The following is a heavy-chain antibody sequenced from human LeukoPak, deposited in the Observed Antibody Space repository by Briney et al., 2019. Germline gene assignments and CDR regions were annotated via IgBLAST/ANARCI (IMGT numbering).Heavy chain of an antibody. CDR3: ARDRGNDILTYPIDY. V-gene: IGHV3-21*01. J-gene: IGHJ4*02. CDR2: ISSSSSYI. Sequence: GGSLRLSCAASGFTFSSYSMHWVRQAPGKGLEWVSSISSSSSYIYYADSVKGRFTISRDNAKNSLYLQMNSLRAEDTAVYYCARDRGNDILTYPIDYWGQGTLVTVSS. CDR1: GFTFSSYS. D-gene: IGHD3-9*01.